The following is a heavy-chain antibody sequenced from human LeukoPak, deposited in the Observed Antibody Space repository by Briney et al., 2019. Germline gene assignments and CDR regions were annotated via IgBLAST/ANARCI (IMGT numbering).Heavy chain of an antibody. D-gene: IGHD6-19*01. J-gene: IGHJ4*02. CDR2: ISGSGGST. V-gene: IGHV3-23*01. CDR3: AKGIAVAGDFDY. CDR1: GFTFSSYS. Sequence: GGSLRLSCAASGFTFSSYSMNWVRQAPGKGLEWVSAISGSGGSTYYADSVKGRFTISRDNSKNTLYLQMNSLRAGDTAVYYCAKGIAVAGDFDYWGQGTLVTVSS.